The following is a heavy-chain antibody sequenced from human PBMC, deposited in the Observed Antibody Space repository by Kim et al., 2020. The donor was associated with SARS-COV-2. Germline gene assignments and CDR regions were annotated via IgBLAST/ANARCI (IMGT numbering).Heavy chain of an antibody. V-gene: IGHV1-3*01. CDR2: INAGNGNT. J-gene: IGHJ6*02. CDR1: GYTFTSYA. Sequence: ASVKVSCKASGYTFTSYAMHWVRQAPGQRLEWMGWINAGNGNTKYSQKFQGRVTITRDTSASTAYMELSSLRSEDMAVYYCASALLWFGELSDYYYYGMDVWGQGTTVTVSS. D-gene: IGHD3-10*01. CDR3: ASALLWFGELSDYYYYGMDV.